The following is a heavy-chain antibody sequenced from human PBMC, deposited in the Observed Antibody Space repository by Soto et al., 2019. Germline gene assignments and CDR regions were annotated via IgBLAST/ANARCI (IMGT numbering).Heavy chain of an antibody. V-gene: IGHV1-69*01. CDR2: IIPIFGTA. J-gene: IGHJ4*02. Sequence: QVQLVQSGAEVKKPGSSVKVSCKASGGTFSSYAISWVRQAPGQGLEWMGGIIPIFGTANYAQKFQGRVTITADESTSTASMELSSLRSEDTAVYYCARVQSCGGVGATTFDYWGQGTLVTVSS. D-gene: IGHD1-26*01. CDR1: GGTFSSYA. CDR3: ARVQSCGGVGATTFDY.